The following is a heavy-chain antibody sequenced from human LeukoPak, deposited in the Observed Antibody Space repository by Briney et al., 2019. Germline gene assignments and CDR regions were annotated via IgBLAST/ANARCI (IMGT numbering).Heavy chain of an antibody. CDR2: IYYSGST. J-gene: IGHJ4*02. CDR3: ARAEGYGDPNTLDY. V-gene: IGHV4-31*03. CDR1: GGSISSGGYY. Sequence: PSETLSLTCTVSGGSISSGGYYWSWIRQHPGKGLEWIGYIYYSGSTYYYPSLQSRVTISVDTSKNQFPLKLSSVTPADTAVYYCARAEGYGDPNTLDYWGQGTLVTVSS. D-gene: IGHD4-17*01.